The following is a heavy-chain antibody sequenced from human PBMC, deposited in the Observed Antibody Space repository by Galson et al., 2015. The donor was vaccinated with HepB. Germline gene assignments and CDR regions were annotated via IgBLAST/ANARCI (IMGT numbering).Heavy chain of an antibody. CDR2: INAGNGNT. V-gene: IGHV1-3*01. CDR3: ARDLPYSSGWWEGFDY. CDR1: GYTFTSYA. Sequence: SVKVSCKASGYTFTSYAMHWVRQAPGQRLEWMGWINAGNGNTKYSQKFQGRVTITRDTSASTAYMELSSLRSEDTAVYYCARDLPYSSGWWEGFDYWGQGTLVTVSS. J-gene: IGHJ4*02. D-gene: IGHD6-19*01.